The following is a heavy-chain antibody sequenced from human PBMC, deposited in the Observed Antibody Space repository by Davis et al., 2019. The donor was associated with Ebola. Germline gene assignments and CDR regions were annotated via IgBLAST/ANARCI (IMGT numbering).Heavy chain of an antibody. V-gene: IGHV3-33*01. CDR3: ARDRGYYDREGMDV. J-gene: IGHJ6*04. Sequence: PGGSLRLSCAASGFTFSRHGMHWVRQAPGKGLEWVADIWYDGSEKYYADSVKGRFTISRDKSKNTLYLQMNSLRLEDTAVYYCARDRGYYDREGMDVWGKGTTVTVSS. D-gene: IGHD3-22*01. CDR2: IWYDGSEK. CDR1: GFTFSRHG.